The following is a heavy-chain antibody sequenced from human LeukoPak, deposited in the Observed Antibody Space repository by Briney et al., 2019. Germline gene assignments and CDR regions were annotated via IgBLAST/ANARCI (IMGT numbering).Heavy chain of an antibody. Sequence: GGSLRLSCAASGFTFSSYAMSWVRQAPGKGLEWVSHTTASGTAMFYADSVKGRFTISRDNAKNSLYLQMNSLRDEDTAVYYCASSGSYRFDYWGQGTLVTVSS. CDR1: GFTFSSYA. CDR2: TTASGTAM. J-gene: IGHJ4*02. V-gene: IGHV3-48*02. D-gene: IGHD1-26*01. CDR3: ASSGSYRFDY.